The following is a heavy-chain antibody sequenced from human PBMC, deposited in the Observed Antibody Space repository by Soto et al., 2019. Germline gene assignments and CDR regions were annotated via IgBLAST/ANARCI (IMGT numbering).Heavy chain of an antibody. J-gene: IGHJ6*02. CDR3: ASVGSGWFDV. Sequence: PSETLSLTCTVSGGSISSGGYYWSWIRQHPGKGLEWIGYIYYSGSTYYNQSLKSRVTISVDTSKNQFSLKLSSETAADTAVYYCASVGSGWFDVWGQGTTVTVSS. D-gene: IGHD3-10*01. V-gene: IGHV4-31*03. CDR2: IYYSGST. CDR1: GGSISSGGYY.